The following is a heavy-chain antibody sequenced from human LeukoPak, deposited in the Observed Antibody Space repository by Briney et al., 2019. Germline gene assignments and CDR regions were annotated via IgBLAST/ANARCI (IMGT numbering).Heavy chain of an antibody. CDR1: GFTFSSYG. CDR3: AIDHPGGSYGPDYYYYYGMHV. Sequence: GGSLRLSCAASGFTFSSYGMHWVRPAPGKGLEWVAVISYDGSNKYYADSVKGRFTISRDNSKNTLYLQMNSLRAEDTAVYYCAIDHPGGSYGPDYYYYYGMHVWGQGTTVTVSS. J-gene: IGHJ6*02. V-gene: IGHV3-30*03. D-gene: IGHD1-26*01. CDR2: ISYDGSNK.